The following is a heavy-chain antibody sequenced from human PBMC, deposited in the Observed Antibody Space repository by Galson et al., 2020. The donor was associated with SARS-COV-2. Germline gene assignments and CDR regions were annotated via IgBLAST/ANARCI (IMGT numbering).Heavy chain of an antibody. CDR1: GFSFSRFA. CDR2: ISYDGNDK. J-gene: IGHJ4*02. CDR3: ARPKFNWNLYNYFDI. D-gene: IGHD1-20*01. Sequence: GGSLRLSCAASGFSFSRFAMHWFRQAPGKGLQWVAAISYDGNDKYYADSVKGRFTISRDSALYLQMNSLTTEDTAVYYCARPKFNWNLYNYFDIWGQGTLVTVSS. V-gene: IGHV3-30*11.